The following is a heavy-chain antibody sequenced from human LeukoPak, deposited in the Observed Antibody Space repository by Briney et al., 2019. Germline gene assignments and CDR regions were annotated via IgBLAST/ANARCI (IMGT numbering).Heavy chain of an antibody. CDR1: GYTFTGYY. CDR2: INPNSGGT. V-gene: IGHV1-2*02. CDR3: ARMRLESLSFLEWLNRSGGAFDI. D-gene: IGHD3-3*01. J-gene: IGHJ3*02. Sequence: GASVKVSCKASGYTFTGYYMHWVRQAPGQGLECMGWINPNSGGTNYAQKFQGRVTMTRDTSISTAYMELSRLRSDDTAVYYCARMRLESLSFLEWLNRSGGAFDIWGQGTMVTVSS.